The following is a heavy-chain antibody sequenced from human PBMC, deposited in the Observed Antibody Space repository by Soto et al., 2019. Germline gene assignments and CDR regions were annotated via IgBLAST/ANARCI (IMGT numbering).Heavy chain of an antibody. J-gene: IGHJ5*02. CDR1: GGSISSYY. CDR2: IYYSGST. D-gene: IGHD2-2*01. CDR3: ARNRYCSSTSCPPKGWFDP. V-gene: IGHV4-59*01. Sequence: SETLSLTCTVSGGSISSYYWSWTRQPPGKGLEWIGYIYYSGSTNYNPSLKSRVTISVDTSKNQFSLKLSSVTAADTAVYYCARNRYCSSTSCPPKGWFDPWGQGTLVTVSS.